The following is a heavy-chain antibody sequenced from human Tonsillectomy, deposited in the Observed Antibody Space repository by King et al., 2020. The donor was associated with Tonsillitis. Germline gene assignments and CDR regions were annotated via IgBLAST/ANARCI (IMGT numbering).Heavy chain of an antibody. J-gene: IGHJ5*02. Sequence: EQLVQSGAEVKKPGASVKVSCKASGYTFSGYYMHWVRQAPGQGLEWMGWINPNSGGTNYAQKFQGSVTLTSDTSISTAYMELSRLRADDTAVYYCARDYCTHGVCSWFDPWGQGTLVTVSS. V-gene: IGHV1-2*02. CDR1: GYTFSGYY. D-gene: IGHD2-8*01. CDR3: ARDYCTHGVCSWFDP. CDR2: INPNSGGT.